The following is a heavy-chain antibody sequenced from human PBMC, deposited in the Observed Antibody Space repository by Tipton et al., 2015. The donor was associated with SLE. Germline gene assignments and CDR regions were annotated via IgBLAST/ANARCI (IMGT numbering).Heavy chain of an antibody. CDR3: ARVSVAGSYYYYYGMDV. J-gene: IGHJ6*02. V-gene: IGHV3-64*01. D-gene: IGHD6-19*01. CDR2: ISSNGGST. CDR1: GFTFSSYA. Sequence: LPLTCAASGFTFSSYAMHWVRQAPGKGLEYVSAISSNGGSTYYANSVKGRFTISRDNSKNTLYLQMGSLRAEDMAVYYCARVSVAGSYYYYYGMDVWGQGTTVTVSS.